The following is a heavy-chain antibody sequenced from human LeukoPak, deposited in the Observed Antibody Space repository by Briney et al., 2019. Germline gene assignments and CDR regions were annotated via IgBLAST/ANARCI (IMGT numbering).Heavy chain of an antibody. CDR1: GYTFTSYG. V-gene: IGHV1-18*01. Sequence: ASVKVSCKASGYTFTSYGISWVRQAPGQGLEWMGWISAYNGNTNYAQKLQGRVTMTTDTSTSTAYVELRSLRSDDTAVYYCARGHYYDSSGAFDIWGQGTMVTVSS. CDR3: ARGHYYDSSGAFDI. J-gene: IGHJ3*02. CDR2: ISAYNGNT. D-gene: IGHD3-22*01.